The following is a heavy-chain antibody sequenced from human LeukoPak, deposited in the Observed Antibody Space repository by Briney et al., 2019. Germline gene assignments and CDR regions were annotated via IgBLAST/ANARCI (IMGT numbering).Heavy chain of an antibody. CDR2: IYPGDSDT. CDR3: ARRDGSYYYFGY. CDR1: GYSFTNYW. J-gene: IGHJ4*02. D-gene: IGHD1-26*01. Sequence: ESLKISCKGSGYSFTNYWIDWVRQMPGKGLEWMGIIYPGDSDTTYSPSFQGQVPISADKSINTALLQWSSLKASDTAMYYCARRDGSYYYFGYWGQGTLVTVSS. V-gene: IGHV5-51*01.